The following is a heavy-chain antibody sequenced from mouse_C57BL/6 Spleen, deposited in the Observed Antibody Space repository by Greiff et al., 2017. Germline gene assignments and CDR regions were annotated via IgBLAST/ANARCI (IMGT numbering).Heavy chain of an antibody. CDR3: ARGEKEDYFDY. Sequence: QVQLQQPGAELVKPGASVKLSCKASGYTFTSYWMQWVKQRPGQGLEWIGEIDPSDSYTNYNQKFKGKATFTVDTSSSTAYLQLSSLTSEDSAVYYCARGEKEDYFDYWGQGTTLTVSS. CDR1: GYTFTSYW. CDR2: IDPSDSYT. V-gene: IGHV1-50*01. J-gene: IGHJ2*01.